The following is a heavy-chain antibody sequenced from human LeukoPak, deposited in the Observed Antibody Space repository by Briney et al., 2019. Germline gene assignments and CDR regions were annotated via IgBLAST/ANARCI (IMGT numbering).Heavy chain of an antibody. CDR2: INAGNGNT. D-gene: IGHD3-3*01. CDR3: ARERQNKDFWSGGDY. Sequence: GASVKVSCKASGYTFTSYAMHWVRQAPGQRLEWMGWINAGNGNTKYSQKFQGRVTITRDTSASTAYMELSSLRSEDTAVYYCARERQNKDFWSGGDYWGQGTLVTVSS. J-gene: IGHJ4*02. CDR1: GYTFTSYA. V-gene: IGHV1-3*01.